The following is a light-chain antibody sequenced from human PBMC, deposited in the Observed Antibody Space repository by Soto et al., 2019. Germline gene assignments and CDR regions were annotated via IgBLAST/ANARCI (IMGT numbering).Light chain of an antibody. V-gene: IGKV3-20*01. Sequence: EIVLTQSPGTLSLSPGERATLSCRVSQSVSSRYLAWYQQKPGQAPRLLIYGASSRATGIPDRFSGSGSGTDFTLTISRLEPEDSVVYYCHQYGGSPPYTFGQGTKVDIK. J-gene: IGKJ2*01. CDR1: QSVSSRY. CDR2: GAS. CDR3: HQYGGSPPYT.